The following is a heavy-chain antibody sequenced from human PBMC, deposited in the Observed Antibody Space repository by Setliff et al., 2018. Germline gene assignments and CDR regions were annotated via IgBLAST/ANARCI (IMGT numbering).Heavy chain of an antibody. J-gene: IGHJ4*02. CDR3: ARDQARWLVAAGTFDY. Sequence: NPGGSLRLSCAASGFSFSDYYKSWVRQAPGKGLEWISKISGNGITIYYADSVKGRFTISRDNSNSEVFLQMDSLRAEDTAVYYCARDQARWLVAAGTFDYWGLGALVTVSS. V-gene: IGHV3-11*01. CDR1: GFSFSDYY. D-gene: IGHD1-1*01. CDR2: ISGNGITI.